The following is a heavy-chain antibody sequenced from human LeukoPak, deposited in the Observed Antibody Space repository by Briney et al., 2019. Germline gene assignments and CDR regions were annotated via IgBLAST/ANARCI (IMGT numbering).Heavy chain of an antibody. D-gene: IGHD3-22*01. CDR1: GFSLSTSGVD. CDR3: ARLIETYYYDSSGYYYFDY. J-gene: IGHJ4*02. V-gene: IGHV2-5*02. Sequence: SGPTLVKPTQTLTLTCTFSGFSLSTSGVDVSWIRQPPGKALEWLALIYWDDDKRYSPSLKSKLTITKDTSKNQVVLTMSNMDPVDTATYYCARLIETYYYDSSGYYYFDYWGQGTLVTVSS. CDR2: IYWDDDK.